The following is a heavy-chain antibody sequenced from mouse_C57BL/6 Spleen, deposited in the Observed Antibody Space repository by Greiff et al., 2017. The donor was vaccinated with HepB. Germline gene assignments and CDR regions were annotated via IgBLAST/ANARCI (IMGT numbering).Heavy chain of an antibody. V-gene: IGHV1-69*01. CDR2: IDPSDSYT. J-gene: IGHJ2*01. CDR1: GYTFTSYW. CDR3: ARKNYGNEYYFDY. Sequence: VQLQQPGAELVMPGASVKLSCKASGYTFTSYWMHWVKQRPGQGLEWIGEIDPSDSYTNYNQKFKGKSTLTVDKSSSTAYMQLSSLTSEDSAVYYCARKNYGNEYYFDYWGQGTTLTVSS. D-gene: IGHD2-1*01.